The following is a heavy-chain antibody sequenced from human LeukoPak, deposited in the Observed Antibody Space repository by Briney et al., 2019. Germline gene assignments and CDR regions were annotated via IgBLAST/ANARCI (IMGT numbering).Heavy chain of an antibody. D-gene: IGHD5/OR15-5a*01. CDR1: GFIFSNYS. CDR2: VWYDGSNK. V-gene: IGHV3-33*01. Sequence: GGSLRLSCAASGFIFSNYSMHWVRQAPGKGLEWVAVVWYDGSNKYYADSVKGRFTISRDNSKNMLYLQMNSLRAEDTAVYYCARDPSLRVTLDYWGQGTLVTVSS. CDR3: ARDPSLRVTLDY. J-gene: IGHJ4*02.